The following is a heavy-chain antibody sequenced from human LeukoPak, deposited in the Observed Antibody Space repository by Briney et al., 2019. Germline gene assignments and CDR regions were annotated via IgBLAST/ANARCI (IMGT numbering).Heavy chain of an antibody. CDR2: IIPIFGTA. V-gene: IGHV1-69*13. Sequence: SVKVSCKASGGTFSSYAISWVRQAPGQGLEWMGGIIPIFGTANYAQKFQGRVTITADESTSTAYMELSSLGSEDTAVYYCARDLRYSSGWSASGMDVWGKGTTVTISS. D-gene: IGHD6-19*01. CDR3: ARDLRYSSGWSASGMDV. J-gene: IGHJ6*03. CDR1: GGTFSSYA.